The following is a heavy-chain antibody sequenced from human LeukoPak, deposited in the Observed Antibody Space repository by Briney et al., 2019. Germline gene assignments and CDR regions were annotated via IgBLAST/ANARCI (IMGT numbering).Heavy chain of an antibody. Sequence: ASVKVSCKASGYSFITYGVSWVRQAPGQGLEWMGWIRGDNGDTNYAQKFQGRVTMTRNTSISTAYMELSSLRSEDTAVYYCARWVYNGYDGPFDYWGQGTLVTVSS. CDR1: GYSFITYG. CDR3: ARWVYNGYDGPFDY. V-gene: IGHV1-18*01. CDR2: IRGDNGDT. D-gene: IGHD5-12*01. J-gene: IGHJ4*02.